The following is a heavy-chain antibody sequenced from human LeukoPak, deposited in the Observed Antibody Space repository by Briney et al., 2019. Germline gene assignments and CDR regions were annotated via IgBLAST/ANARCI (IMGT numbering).Heavy chain of an antibody. Sequence: SVKVSCKASGGTLSSYAISWVRQAPGQGLEWMGGIIPIFGTANYAQKFQGRVTITTDESTSTAYMELSSLRSEDTAVYYCARGDRNYGAFDIWGQGTMVTVSS. D-gene: IGHD1-14*01. CDR2: IIPIFGTA. CDR3: ARGDRNYGAFDI. CDR1: GGTLSSYA. V-gene: IGHV1-69*05. J-gene: IGHJ3*02.